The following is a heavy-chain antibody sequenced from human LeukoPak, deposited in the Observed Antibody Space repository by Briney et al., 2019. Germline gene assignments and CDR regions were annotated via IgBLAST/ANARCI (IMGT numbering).Heavy chain of an antibody. Sequence: GASVKVSCKASGGTFSSYAISWVRQAPGQGLEWMGGIIPIFGTANYAQKFQGRVTITADESTSTAYMELRSLRSEDTAVYYCARGPTTAMVPFLWFDPWGQGTLVTVSS. D-gene: IGHD5-18*01. CDR3: ARGPTTAMVPFLWFDP. V-gene: IGHV1-69*13. CDR2: IIPIFGTA. J-gene: IGHJ5*02. CDR1: GGTFSSYA.